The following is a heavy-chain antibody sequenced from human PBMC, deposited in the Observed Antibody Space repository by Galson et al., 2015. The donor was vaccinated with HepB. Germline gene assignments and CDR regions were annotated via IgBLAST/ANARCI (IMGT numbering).Heavy chain of an antibody. D-gene: IGHD1-26*01. CDR3: AKDLGEWELLVDY. J-gene: IGHJ4*02. Sequence: SLRLSCAASGFTFSSYGMHWVRQAPGKGLEWVAVISYDGSNKYYADSVKGRFTISRDNSKNTLYLQMNSLRAEDTAVYYCAKDLGEWELLVDYWGQGTLVTVSS. CDR1: GFTFSSYG. V-gene: IGHV3-30*18. CDR2: ISYDGSNK.